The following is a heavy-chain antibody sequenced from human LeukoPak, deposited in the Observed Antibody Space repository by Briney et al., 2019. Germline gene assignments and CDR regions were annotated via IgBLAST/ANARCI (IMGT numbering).Heavy chain of an antibody. J-gene: IGHJ3*02. CDR3: ARDPHTQISSTGAFDI. CDR2: ISAYNGNT. D-gene: IGHD6-13*01. Sequence: ASVKVSCKASGYTFTSYGISWVRQAPGQGLEWMGWISAYNGNTNYAQKLQGRVTMTTDTSTSTAYMELRSLRSDDTAVYYCARDPHTQISSTGAFDIWGQGTMVTVSS. V-gene: IGHV1-18*01. CDR1: GYTFTSYG.